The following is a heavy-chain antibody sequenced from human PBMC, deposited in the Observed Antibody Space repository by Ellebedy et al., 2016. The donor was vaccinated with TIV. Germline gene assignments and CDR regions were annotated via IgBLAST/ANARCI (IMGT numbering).Heavy chain of an antibody. Sequence: SETLSLTXTVSGGSISSYYWSWIRQPPGKGLEWIGYIYYSGSTNYNPSLKSRVTISVDTSKNQFSLKLSSVTAADTAVYYCARHKVVVPAGFDYWGQGTLVTVSS. CDR1: GGSISSYY. CDR2: IYYSGST. CDR3: ARHKVVVPAGFDY. V-gene: IGHV4-59*01. J-gene: IGHJ4*02. D-gene: IGHD2-2*01.